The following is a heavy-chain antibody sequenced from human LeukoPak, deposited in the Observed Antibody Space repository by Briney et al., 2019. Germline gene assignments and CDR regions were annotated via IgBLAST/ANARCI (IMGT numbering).Heavy chain of an antibody. CDR1: GGTFSSYA. V-gene: IGHV1-18*01. D-gene: IGHD4-17*01. CDR2: ISAYSGNT. J-gene: IGHJ3*02. CDR3: AREEEFMTTVTYDAFDI. Sequence: ASVKVSCKASGGTFSSYAISWVRQAPGQGLEWMGWISAYSGNTNYAQKLQGRVTMTTDTSTSTAYMELRSLRSDDTAVYYCAREEEFMTTVTYDAFDIWGQGTMVTVSS.